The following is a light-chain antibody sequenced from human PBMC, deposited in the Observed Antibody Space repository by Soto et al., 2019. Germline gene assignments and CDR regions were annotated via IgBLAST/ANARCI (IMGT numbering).Light chain of an antibody. Sequence: QSALTQPPSVSGAPGQRVTISCTGTRSNIGAGYDVHWYQQIPGTAPKLLIYRNHDRPSGVPDRFSGPKSGTSASLTITGLQAEDEADYYCQSYDTSVSGARVFGGGTKLTVL. J-gene: IGLJ3*02. CDR1: RSNIGAGYD. CDR2: RNH. V-gene: IGLV1-40*01. CDR3: QSYDTSVSGARV.